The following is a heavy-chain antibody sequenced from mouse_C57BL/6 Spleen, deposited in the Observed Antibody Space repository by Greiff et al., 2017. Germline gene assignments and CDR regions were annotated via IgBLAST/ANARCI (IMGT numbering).Heavy chain of an antibody. CDR3: VLGPSYDYDDGAYAMDY. D-gene: IGHD2-4*01. CDR1: GYTFTSYW. J-gene: IGHJ4*01. V-gene: IGHV1-55*01. CDR2: IYPGSGST. Sequence: QVQLQQSGAELVKPGASVKMSCKASGYTFTSYWITWVKQRPGQGLEWIGDIYPGSGSTNYNEKFKSKATLTVDTSSSTAYMQLSSLTSEDSAVDYCVLGPSYDYDDGAYAMDYWGQGTSVTGSS.